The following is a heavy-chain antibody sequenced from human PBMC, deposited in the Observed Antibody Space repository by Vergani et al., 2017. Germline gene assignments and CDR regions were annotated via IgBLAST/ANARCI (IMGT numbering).Heavy chain of an antibody. V-gene: IGHV3-21*01. CDR2: ISSSSSYI. CDR3: ARDPLTYSSSWFDY. D-gene: IGHD6-13*01. J-gene: IGHJ4*02. CDR1: GFTFSSYS. Sequence: EVQLVESGGGLVKPGGSLRLSCAASGFTFSSYSMNWVRQAPGKGLEWVSSISSSSSYIYYADSVKSRFTISRDNAKNSLYLQMNSLRAEDTAVYYCARDPLTYSSSWFDYWDQGPLVTVSA.